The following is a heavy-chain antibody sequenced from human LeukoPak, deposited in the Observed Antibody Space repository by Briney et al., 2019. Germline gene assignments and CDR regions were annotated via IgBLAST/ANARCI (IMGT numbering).Heavy chain of an antibody. CDR1: GGSVSSGSYY. D-gene: IGHD4-17*01. Sequence: SETLSLTCTVSGGSVSSGSYYWSWLRQPPGKGLEWIGHIYYSGSTNYNPSLKSRVTISVDTSKNQFSLKLSSVTAADTAVYYCARQDYGDYGRYYYGMDVWGQGTTVTVSS. CDR3: ARQDYGDYGRYYYGMDV. J-gene: IGHJ6*02. V-gene: IGHV4-61*01. CDR2: IYYSGST.